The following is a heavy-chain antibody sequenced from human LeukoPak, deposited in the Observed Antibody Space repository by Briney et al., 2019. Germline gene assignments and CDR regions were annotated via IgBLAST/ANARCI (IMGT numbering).Heavy chain of an antibody. CDR1: GGSFSGYY. J-gene: IGHJ6*03. CDR3: ARGITMVRGVYYYYYMDV. V-gene: IGHV4-34*01. D-gene: IGHD3-10*01. Sequence: PSETLSLTYAVYGGSFSGYYWSWIRQPPGKGLEWIGEINHSGSTNYNPSLKSRVTISVDTSKNQFSLKLSSVTAADTAVYYCARGITMVRGVYYYYYMDVWGKGTTVTVSS. CDR2: INHSGST.